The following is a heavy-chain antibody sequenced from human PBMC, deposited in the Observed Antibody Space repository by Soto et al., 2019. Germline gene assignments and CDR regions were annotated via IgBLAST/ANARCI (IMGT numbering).Heavy chain of an antibody. J-gene: IGHJ3*02. V-gene: IGHV5-51*01. D-gene: IGHD2-2*03. Sequence: GESLKISCRTSGYSFISYWVAWVRQKPGKGLEWMGTFYPGDSTSTYSPSFQGQVTISVDKSISTAYLHLSSLKASDTAMYYCARIIGYCRNNDCSWTFDIWGQGTMVTVSS. CDR1: GYSFISYW. CDR2: FYPGDSTS. CDR3: ARIIGYCRNNDCSWTFDI.